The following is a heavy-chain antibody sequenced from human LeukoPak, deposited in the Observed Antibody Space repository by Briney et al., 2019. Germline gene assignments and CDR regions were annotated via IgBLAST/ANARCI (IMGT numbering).Heavy chain of an antibody. J-gene: IGHJ6*03. CDR1: GYSISSGYY. V-gene: IGHV4-38-2*01. D-gene: IGHD1-26*01. CDR3: ARSWDYYYYYYMDV. CDR2: IYHSGNT. Sequence: PSETLSLTCAVSGYSISSGYYWGWIRQPPGKGLEWIGSIYHSGNTYYNPSLKSRVTISVDTSKNQFSLKLSSVTAADTAVYYCARSWDYYYYYYMDVWGKGTTVTVSS.